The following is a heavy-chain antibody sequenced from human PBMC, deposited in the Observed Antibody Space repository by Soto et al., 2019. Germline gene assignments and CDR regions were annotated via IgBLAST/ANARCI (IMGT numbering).Heavy chain of an antibody. V-gene: IGHV3-7*01. D-gene: IGHD4-17*01. Sequence: EVQLVESGGGLVQPGGSLRLSCAASGFTFSGYWMSWVRQAPGKGLEWVATIKQDGNEKYFVDSVKGRFAISRDSAKNSLYLQMSSLRAEDTAVYYCARARDYSEYDVRVFDYWGQGTLVTVSS. CDR3: ARARDYSEYDVRVFDY. CDR1: GFTFSGYW. J-gene: IGHJ4*02. CDR2: IKQDGNEK.